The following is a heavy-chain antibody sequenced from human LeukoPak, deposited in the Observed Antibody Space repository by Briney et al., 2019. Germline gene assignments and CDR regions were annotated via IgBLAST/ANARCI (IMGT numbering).Heavy chain of an antibody. CDR2: INPNNGGT. Sequence: ASVKVSCKASGYTFTGYFIHWVRQAPGQGLEWMGWINPNNGGTNYAQKFQGRVTMTRDTSISTAYMELTSLRSDDTAVYYCARFGGPHAFDIWGQGTMVTVSS. CDR1: GYTFTGYF. J-gene: IGHJ3*02. V-gene: IGHV1-2*02. CDR3: ARFGGPHAFDI. D-gene: IGHD3-3*01.